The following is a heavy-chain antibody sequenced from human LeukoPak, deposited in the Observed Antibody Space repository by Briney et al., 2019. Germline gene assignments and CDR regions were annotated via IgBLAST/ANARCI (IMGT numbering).Heavy chain of an antibody. CDR1: GFTFSSYA. J-gene: IGHJ4*02. Sequence: GGSLRLSCAASGFTFSSYAMHWVRQAPGKGLEYVSAISSNGGSTYYADSVKGRFTISRDNSKNTLYLQMSSLRAEDTAVYYCVKDINGYDSSVFDYWGQGTLVTVSS. D-gene: IGHD3-22*01. CDR3: VKDINGYDSSVFDY. V-gene: IGHV3-64D*06. CDR2: ISSNGGST.